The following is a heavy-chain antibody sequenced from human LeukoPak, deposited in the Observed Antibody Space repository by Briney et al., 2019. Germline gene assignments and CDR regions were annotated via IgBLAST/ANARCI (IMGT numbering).Heavy chain of an antibody. CDR2: IYNSGST. D-gene: IGHD6-13*01. CDR3: ARQTYSSNLGWFDP. V-gene: IGHV4-39*01. J-gene: IGHJ5*02. CDR1: GGSISSSTYY. Sequence: SETLSLTCSVSGGSISSSTYYWGWIRQPPGKGLEWIGNIYNSGSTYYNPSLKSRVTISVDTSKNQFSLKLSSVTAADTAVYYCARQTYSSNLGWFDPWGQGTLVTVSS.